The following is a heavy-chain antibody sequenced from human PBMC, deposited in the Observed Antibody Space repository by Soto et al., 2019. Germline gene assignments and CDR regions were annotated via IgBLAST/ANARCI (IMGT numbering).Heavy chain of an antibody. CDR3: ASYRGAFYFDS. CDR2: MFYRGST. D-gene: IGHD4-4*01. Sequence: PSETLSLTCTVSGDSISGDTYFWGWIRQPPGKGLEWIGNMFYRGSTYYNPSLEGRATMSVETSKSQFSLKLTSVTAADTAVYYCASYRGAFYFDSWGQGIQVTVSS. CDR1: GDSISGDTYF. J-gene: IGHJ4*02. V-gene: IGHV4-39*07.